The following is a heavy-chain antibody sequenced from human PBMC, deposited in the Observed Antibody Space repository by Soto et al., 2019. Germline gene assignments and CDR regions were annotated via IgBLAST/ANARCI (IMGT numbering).Heavy chain of an antibody. Sequence: EVQLLQSGEGLLRPGGSLRLSCAASGFTFGSYALSWVRRAPGKGLEWVALISASGANTFYGVSVKGRFTISRDHSDNTPWLQMNRLAGEATAVYCSANGRQYYGSGRPRYDFFDVWGQGTPVTVSS. CDR2: ISASGANT. J-gene: IGHJ4*02. V-gene: IGHV3-23*01. D-gene: IGHD3-10*01. CDR1: GFTFGSYA. CDR3: ANGRQYYGSGRPRYDFFDV.